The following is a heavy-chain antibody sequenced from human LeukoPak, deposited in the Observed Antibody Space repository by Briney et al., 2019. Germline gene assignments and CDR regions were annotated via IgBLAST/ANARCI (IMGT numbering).Heavy chain of an antibody. CDR2: INTNTGNP. Sequence: GASVMVSCKASGYTFTNYAINWVRQAPGQGLEWMGWINTNTGNPTYAQGFTGWFVFSLDTSVSTTYLQISSLKAEDTAVYYCARDPGDDIAVPGDPWGQGTLVSVSS. J-gene: IGHJ5*02. D-gene: IGHD2-2*01. CDR3: ARDPGDDIAVPGDP. V-gene: IGHV7-4-1*02. CDR1: GYTFTNYA.